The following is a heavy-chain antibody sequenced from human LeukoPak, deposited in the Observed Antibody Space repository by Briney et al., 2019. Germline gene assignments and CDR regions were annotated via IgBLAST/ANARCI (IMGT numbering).Heavy chain of an antibody. D-gene: IGHD3-3*02. CDR3: ATNGPISNFDY. J-gene: IGHJ4*02. Sequence: PSETLSLTCAVYGGSLSGYYWSWIRQPPGKGLEWIGEINHSGSTNSNSSLKSRVTISIDTSKNQFSLRLSSVTAADTAVYYCATNGPISNFDYWGQGTLVTVSS. V-gene: IGHV4-34*01. CDR1: GGSLSGYY. CDR2: INHSGST.